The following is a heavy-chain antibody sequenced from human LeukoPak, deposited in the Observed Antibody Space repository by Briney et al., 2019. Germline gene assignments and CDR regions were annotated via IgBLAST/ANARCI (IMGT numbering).Heavy chain of an antibody. J-gene: IGHJ2*01. CDR1: GGSFSSGDYY. CDR2: INHSGST. CDR3: ARLKLGAYFDL. Sequence: SQTLSLTCTVSGGSFSSGDYYWSWIRQHPGKGLEWIGEINHSGSTNYNPSLKSRVTISVDTSKNQCSLKLTSVSAADTAVYYCARLKLGAYFDLWGRGTLVTVSS. V-gene: IGHV4-30-4*08. D-gene: IGHD3-16*01.